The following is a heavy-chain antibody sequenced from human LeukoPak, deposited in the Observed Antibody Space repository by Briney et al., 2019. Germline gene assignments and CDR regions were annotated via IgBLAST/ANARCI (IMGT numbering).Heavy chain of an antibody. Sequence: SETLSLTCTVSGGSISNYFWSWIRQPPGKGLEWIGEINHSGSTNYNPSLKSRVTISVDTSKNQFSLKLSSVTAADTAVYYCAGGHYFDYWGQGTLVTVSS. CDR2: INHSGST. V-gene: IGHV4-34*01. CDR1: GGSISNYF. J-gene: IGHJ4*02. CDR3: AGGHYFDY.